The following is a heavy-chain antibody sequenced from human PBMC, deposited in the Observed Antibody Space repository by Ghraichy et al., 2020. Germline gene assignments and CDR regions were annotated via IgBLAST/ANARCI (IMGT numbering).Heavy chain of an antibody. CDR1: GFTFSSYT. CDR2: ISGSGGDV. Sequence: GGSLRLSCAASGFTFSSYTMTWVRRAPVKGLEWVASISGSGGDVYYADSVKGRFTISRDNAKNSLSLQMNTLRAEDTAVYYSARQFCTGGSCRGYFDYWGQGTLVTVSS. D-gene: IGHD2-15*01. V-gene: IGHV3-21*04. J-gene: IGHJ4*02. CDR3: ARQFCTGGSCRGYFDY.